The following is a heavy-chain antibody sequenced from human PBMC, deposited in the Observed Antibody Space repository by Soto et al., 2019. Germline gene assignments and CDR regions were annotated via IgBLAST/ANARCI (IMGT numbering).Heavy chain of an antibody. V-gene: IGHV1-69*13. CDR1: GGTFSSYA. CDR2: IIPIFGTA. CDR3: ARAHIVVVPAAPYYYYYGMDV. Sequence: SVKVSCKASGGTFSSYAISWVRQAPGQGLEWMGGIIPIFGTANYAQKFQGRVTITADESTSTAYMELSSLGSEDTAVYYCARAHIVVVPAAPYYYYYGMDVWGQGTTVTVSS. J-gene: IGHJ6*02. D-gene: IGHD2-2*01.